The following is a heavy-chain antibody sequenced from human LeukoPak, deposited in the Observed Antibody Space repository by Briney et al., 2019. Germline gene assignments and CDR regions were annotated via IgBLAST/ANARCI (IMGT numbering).Heavy chain of an antibody. CDR2: ISYDGSNK. Sequence: PGRSLRLSCAASGFTFSSYAMHWVRQAPGKGLEWVAVISYDGSNKYYADSVKGRFTISRDNSKNTLYLQMNSLRAEDTAVYYCARGAASSRFLEWLALEYYYYGMDVWGQGTTVTVSS. CDR3: ARGAASSRFLEWLALEYYYYGMDV. V-gene: IGHV3-30-3*01. CDR1: GFTFSSYA. J-gene: IGHJ6*02. D-gene: IGHD3-3*01.